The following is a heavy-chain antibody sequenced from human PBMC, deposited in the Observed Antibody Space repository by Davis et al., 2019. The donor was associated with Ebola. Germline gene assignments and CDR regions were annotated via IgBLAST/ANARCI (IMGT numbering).Heavy chain of an antibody. CDR1: GYTFTSYD. CDR2: INPSGGST. V-gene: IGHV1-46*01. CDR3: ARDRGFLEWLLIDY. D-gene: IGHD3-3*01. Sequence: ASVKVSCKASGYTFTSYDINWVRQAPGQGLEWMGIINPSGGSTSYAQKFQGRVTITRDTSASTAYMELSSLRSEDTAVYYCARDRGFLEWLLIDYWGQGTLVTVSS. J-gene: IGHJ4*02.